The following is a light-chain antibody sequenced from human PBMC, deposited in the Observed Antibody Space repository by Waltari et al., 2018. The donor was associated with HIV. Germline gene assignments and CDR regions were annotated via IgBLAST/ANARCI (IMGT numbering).Light chain of an antibody. CDR3: QQYSDWPPLT. CDR2: GAS. Sequence: DIVMTQSPGTLSVSPGERATLSCRASQSVGSNLAWYQQKPGQAPRLLMYGASSRAAGIPARFSGSGSGTDFTLTISGLQSEDFAVYFCQQYSDWPPLTFGGGTKVEIK. J-gene: IGKJ4*01. CDR1: QSVGSN. V-gene: IGKV3D-15*01.